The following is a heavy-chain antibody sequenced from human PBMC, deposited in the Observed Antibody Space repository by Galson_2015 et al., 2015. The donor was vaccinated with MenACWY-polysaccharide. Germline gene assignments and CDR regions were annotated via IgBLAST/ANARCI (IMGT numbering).Heavy chain of an antibody. Sequence: SLRLSCAASGFTFSGNWMHWVRQAPGKGLVWVSRINSDGRSTSYADSVKGRFTTSRDNAKNTLYLRMNSLRAEDTAVYYCAIYCSSISCYGGGGPWGQGTLVIVSS. CDR1: GFTFSGNW. CDR3: AIYCSSISCYGGGGP. J-gene: IGHJ5*02. V-gene: IGHV3-74*01. CDR2: INSDGRST. D-gene: IGHD2-2*01.